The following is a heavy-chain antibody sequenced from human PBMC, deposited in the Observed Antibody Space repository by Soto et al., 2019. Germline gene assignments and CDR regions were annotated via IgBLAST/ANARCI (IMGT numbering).Heavy chain of an antibody. CDR1: GFTFSDYY. CDR3: ERAISGSYSAFDI. D-gene: IGHD1-26*01. Sequence: XESLSLSCAASGFTFSDYYMSGIRQAPGKGLEWVSYISSSSSYTNYADSVKGRFTISRDNAKNSLYLQMNSLRAEDTAVYYCERAISGSYSAFDIWGQGTMVTVSS. V-gene: IGHV3-11*06. J-gene: IGHJ3*02. CDR2: ISSSSSYT.